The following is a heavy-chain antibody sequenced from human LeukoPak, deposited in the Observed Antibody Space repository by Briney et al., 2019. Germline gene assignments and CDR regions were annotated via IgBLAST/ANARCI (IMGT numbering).Heavy chain of an antibody. J-gene: IGHJ4*02. V-gene: IGHV4-39*01. Sequence: SETLSLTCTVSGGSISSSSYYWGWIRQPPGKGLEWIGSIYYSGSTYYNPSLKSRVTISVDTSKSQFSLKLSSVTAADTAVYYCARSGGYYDILTGYYLPPSQTPFDYWGQGTLVTVSS. CDR3: ARSGGYYDILTGYYLPPSQTPFDY. CDR1: GGSISSSSYY. CDR2: IYYSGST. D-gene: IGHD3-9*01.